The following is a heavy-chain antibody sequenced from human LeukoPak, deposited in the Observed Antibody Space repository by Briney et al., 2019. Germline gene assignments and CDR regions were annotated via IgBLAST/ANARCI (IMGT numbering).Heavy chain of an antibody. V-gene: IGHV3-30*04. D-gene: IGHD5-12*01. CDR1: GFTFRLYN. Sequence: GGSLRLSCAGSGFTFRLYNMHWVRQAPGKGLEGVALISFGGSPTYYADSVRGRFTISRDNSKNTLFLQMSSLKAEDTAVYYCAREGASNGYHYGMDVWGQGTTVSVSS. J-gene: IGHJ6*02. CDR2: ISFGGSPT. CDR3: AREGASNGYHYGMDV.